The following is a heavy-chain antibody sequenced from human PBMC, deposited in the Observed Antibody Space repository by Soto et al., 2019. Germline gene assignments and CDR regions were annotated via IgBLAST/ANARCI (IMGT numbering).Heavy chain of an antibody. CDR3: ARLVYDTRLNYMYFDF. D-gene: IGHD3-10*01. V-gene: IGHV4-4*02. CDR2: IFRDGTA. J-gene: IGHJ4*02. CDR1: GVSISSGNW. Sequence: SETLSLTCAVSGVSISSGNWWTWVRQTPQRGLEYIGEIFRDGTANYYPSFERRVAISVDTSKNQFSLKLTSVTAADTAIYFCARLVYDTRLNYMYFDFWGQGALVTVSS.